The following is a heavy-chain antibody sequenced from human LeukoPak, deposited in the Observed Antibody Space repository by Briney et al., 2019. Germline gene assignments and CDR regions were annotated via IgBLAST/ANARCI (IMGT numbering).Heavy chain of an antibody. D-gene: IGHD5-18*01. J-gene: IGHJ4*02. V-gene: IGHV3-9*01. CDR3: AKDTRYSYGYGMDV. CDR1: GFTFDDYA. CDR2: ITWNSGST. Sequence: GGSLRLSCAASGFTFDDYAMNWVRQAPGKGLEWVSGITWNSGSTGYADSAKGRFTISRDNAKNSLYLQMNSLRAEDTALYYCAKDTRYSYGYGMDVWGQGTLVTVSS.